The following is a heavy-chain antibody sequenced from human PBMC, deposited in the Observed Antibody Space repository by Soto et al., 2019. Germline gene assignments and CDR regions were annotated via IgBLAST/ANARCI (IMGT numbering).Heavy chain of an antibody. CDR2: INPNSGGT. Sequence: VASVKVSCKASGYTFTGYYMHWVRQAPGQGLEWMGWINPNSGGTNYAQKFQGRVTMTRDTSISTAYMELSRLRSDDTAVYYCARGSPSPLRYFDWAFDYWGQGTLVTVSS. V-gene: IGHV1-2*02. CDR3: ARGSPSPLRYFDWAFDY. D-gene: IGHD3-9*01. CDR1: GYTFTGYY. J-gene: IGHJ4*02.